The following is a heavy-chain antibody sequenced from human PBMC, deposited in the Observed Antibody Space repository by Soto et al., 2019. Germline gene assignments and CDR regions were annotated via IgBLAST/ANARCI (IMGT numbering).Heavy chain of an antibody. CDR2: IIPIFGTA. Sequence: ASVKVSCKASGGTFSSYAISWVRQAPGRGLEWMGGIIPIFGTANYAQKFQGRVTITAGKSTSTAYMGLSSLRSEDTAVYYCAREYYYDSSGYASDAFDIWGQGTMVTVSS. CDR1: GGTFSSYA. V-gene: IGHV1-69*06. CDR3: AREYYYDSSGYASDAFDI. D-gene: IGHD3-22*01. J-gene: IGHJ3*02.